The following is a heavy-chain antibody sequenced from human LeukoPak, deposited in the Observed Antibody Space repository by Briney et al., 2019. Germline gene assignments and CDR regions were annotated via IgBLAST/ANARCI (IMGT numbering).Heavy chain of an antibody. J-gene: IGHJ6*02. CDR2: IIPILGIA. D-gene: IGHD6-25*01. CDR3: AREACGVGMDV. V-gene: IGHV1-69*04. CDR1: GGTFSSYA. Sequence: GASVKVSCKASGGTFSSYAISWVRQAPGQGLEWMGRIIPILGIANYAQKFQGRVTITADKSTSTAYMELSSLRSEDTAVYYCAREACGVGMDVWGQGTTVTVSS.